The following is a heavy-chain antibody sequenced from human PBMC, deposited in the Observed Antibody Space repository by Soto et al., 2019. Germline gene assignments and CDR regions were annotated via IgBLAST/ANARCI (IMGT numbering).Heavy chain of an antibody. D-gene: IGHD3-3*01. CDR2: IYYSGST. CDR1: GGSISSYY. V-gene: IGHV4-59*01. J-gene: IGHJ4*02. Sequence: PSETLSLTCTVSGGSISSYYWSWIRQPPGKGLEWIGYIYYSGSTNYNPSIKSRVTISVGTSKNQFSLKLSSVTAADTAVYYCARLYDFWSAYYYFDYWGQGTLVTVSS. CDR3: ARLYDFWSAYYYFDY.